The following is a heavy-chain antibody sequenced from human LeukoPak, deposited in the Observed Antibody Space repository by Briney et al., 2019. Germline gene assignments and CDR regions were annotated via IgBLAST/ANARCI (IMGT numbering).Heavy chain of an antibody. V-gene: IGHV4-30-2*01. CDR3: ARGPSPSMVPGFAILGYYYMDV. J-gene: IGHJ6*03. Sequence: SETLSLTCTVSGGSISSGGYYWSWIRQPPGKGLEWIGYIYHSGSTYYNPSLKSRVTISVDRSKNQFSLKLSSVTAADTAVYYCARGPSPSMVPGFAILGYYYMDVWGQGTTVTVSS. CDR2: IYHSGST. D-gene: IGHD3-10*01. CDR1: GGSISSGGYY.